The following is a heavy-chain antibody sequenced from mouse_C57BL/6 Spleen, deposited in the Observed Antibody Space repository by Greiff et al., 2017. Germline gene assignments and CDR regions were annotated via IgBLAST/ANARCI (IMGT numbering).Heavy chain of an antibody. Sequence: QVQLQQPGPELVKPGASVKLSCKASGYTFTSYWMHWVKQRPGQGLEWIGNINPSNGGTNYNEKFKSKATLTVDKSSSTAYMQLSSLTSEDSAVYYCAREGIYYYGSTLFDYWGQGTTLTVSS. CDR1: GYTFTSYW. CDR2: INPSNGGT. J-gene: IGHJ2*01. CDR3: AREGIYYYGSTLFDY. V-gene: IGHV1-53*01. D-gene: IGHD1-1*01.